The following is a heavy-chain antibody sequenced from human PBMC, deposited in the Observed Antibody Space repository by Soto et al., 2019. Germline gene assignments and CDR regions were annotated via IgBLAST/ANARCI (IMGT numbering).Heavy chain of an antibody. J-gene: IGHJ4*02. CDR2: ISSSGSTI. Sequence: GGSLRLSCAASGFTFSSYEMNWVRQAPGKGLEWVSYISSSGSTIYYADSVKGRFTISRDNAKNSLYLQMNSLRAEDTAVYYCARDEGIAAAGRGSDYWGQGTLVTVSS. CDR1: GFTFSSYE. D-gene: IGHD6-13*01. CDR3: ARDEGIAAAGRGSDY. V-gene: IGHV3-48*03.